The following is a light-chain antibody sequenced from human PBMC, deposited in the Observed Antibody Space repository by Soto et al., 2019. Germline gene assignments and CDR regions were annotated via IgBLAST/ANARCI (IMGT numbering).Light chain of an antibody. CDR1: TGAVTSGYY. V-gene: IGLV7-43*01. J-gene: IGLJ2*01. CDR3: LLYYGGAHGV. CDR2: STS. Sequence: QTVVTQEPSLTVSPGGTVTLTCASSTGAVTSGYYPNWFQQKPGQAPRALIYSTSNKQSWTPSRFSGSLLGGKAALTLSGVQPEDEAEYYCLLYYGGAHGVFGGGPKLTVL.